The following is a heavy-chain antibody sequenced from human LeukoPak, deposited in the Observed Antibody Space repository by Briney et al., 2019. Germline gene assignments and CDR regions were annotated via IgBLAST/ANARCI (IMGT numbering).Heavy chain of an antibody. D-gene: IGHD3-16*01. Sequence: GGSLRLSCAASGFTFSSYGMNWVRQAPGKGLEWVSGISPSGGITYYTDSVKGRFTISRDNSKNTVSLQMNSLRGDDTAVYYCAKDDAWGRYKDWGQGTLVTVSS. CDR3: AKDDAWGRYKD. J-gene: IGHJ1*01. CDR2: ISPSGGIT. CDR1: GFTFSSYG. V-gene: IGHV3-23*01.